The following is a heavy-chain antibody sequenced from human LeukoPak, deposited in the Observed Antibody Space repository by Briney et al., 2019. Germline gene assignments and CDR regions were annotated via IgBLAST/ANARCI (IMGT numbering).Heavy chain of an antibody. D-gene: IGHD2-2*02. CDR3: ARGDPYCASASCYNY. CDR1: GYTFSSYD. V-gene: IGHV1-8*01. Sequence: ASVKVSCKASGYTFSSYDINWVRQAAGQGPEWMGWMNPSSANTGYAQKFQGRVTMTRNTSISTAYMELSSLTSEDTAVYYCARGDPYCASASCYNYWGQGTLVTVSS. J-gene: IGHJ4*02. CDR2: MNPSSANT.